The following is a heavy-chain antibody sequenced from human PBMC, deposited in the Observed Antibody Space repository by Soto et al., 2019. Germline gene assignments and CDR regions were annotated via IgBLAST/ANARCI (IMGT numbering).Heavy chain of an antibody. CDR2: IYYSGST. CDR3: ARQAVAGWFDP. Sequence: SETLSLTCTVSCGSISSSSYYWGWIRQPPGKGLEWIGSIYYSGSTYYNPSLKSRVTISVDTSKNQFSLKLSSVTAADTAVYYCARQAVAGWFDPWGQGTLVTSPQ. V-gene: IGHV4-39*01. J-gene: IGHJ5*02. CDR1: CGSISSSSYY. D-gene: IGHD2-15*01.